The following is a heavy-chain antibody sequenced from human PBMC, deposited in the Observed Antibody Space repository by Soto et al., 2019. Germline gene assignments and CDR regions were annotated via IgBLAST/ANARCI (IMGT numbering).Heavy chain of an antibody. CDR3: AKEIAVAGDPFYYFGLDV. CDR1: GFTFRTSG. CDR2: ISYEGSSK. J-gene: IGHJ6*02. Sequence: QVQLVESEGGVVQPGRSLRLSCAASGFTFRTSGMHWVRQAPGKGLEWVGFISYEGSSKYYADSVKGRFTIARDNSKNTLYLQMSSLRGEDTAVYYCAKEIAVAGDPFYYFGLDVWGQGNTVTVSS. V-gene: IGHV3-30*18. D-gene: IGHD6-13*01.